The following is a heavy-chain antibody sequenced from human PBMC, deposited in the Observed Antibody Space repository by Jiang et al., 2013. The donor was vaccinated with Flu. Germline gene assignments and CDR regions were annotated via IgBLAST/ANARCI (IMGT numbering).Heavy chain of an antibody. Sequence: SAENGNTHYAQKIQGRVTMTTDTSTSTAYMELRSLRSDDTAVYYCARDTAMANDYYYYGMDVWGQGTTVTVSS. CDR3: ARDTAMANDYYYYGMDV. J-gene: IGHJ6*02. D-gene: IGHD5-18*01. CDR2: SAENGNT. V-gene: IGHV1-18*01.